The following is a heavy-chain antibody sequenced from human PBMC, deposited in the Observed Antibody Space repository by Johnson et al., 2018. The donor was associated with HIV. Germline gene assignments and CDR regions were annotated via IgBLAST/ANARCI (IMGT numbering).Heavy chain of an antibody. D-gene: IGHD6-19*01. V-gene: IGHV3-15*05. CDR3: ARRIAVAGTPPNHYDAFDI. Sequence: VQLLESGGGVVQPGRSLRLSCAASGFTFSSYGMHWVRQAPGKGLEWVGRIKSKTDGGKTDYAAPVKGRFTISRDDSKNTLYLQMNSLRAEDTALYYCARRIAVAGTPPNHYDAFDIWGQGTMVTVSS. CDR1: GFTFSSYG. J-gene: IGHJ3*02. CDR2: IKSKTDGGKT.